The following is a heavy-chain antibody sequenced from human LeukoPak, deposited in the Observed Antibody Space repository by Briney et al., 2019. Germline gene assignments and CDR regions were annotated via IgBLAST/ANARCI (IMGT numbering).Heavy chain of an antibody. V-gene: IGHV3-64*01. CDR1: WFTFITYA. D-gene: IGHD3-22*01. J-gene: IGHJ4*02. CDR2: ISNNGADT. CDR3: VRGGGVVVGTYDY. Sequence: QTGGSLRLSCAASWFTFITYAFHWVRQAPGKGLEYVSAISNNGADTYYANSVRGRFTISRDNSRNTLYLQMGSLRAEDMAVYYCVRGGGVVVGTYDYWGQGTLVTVSS.